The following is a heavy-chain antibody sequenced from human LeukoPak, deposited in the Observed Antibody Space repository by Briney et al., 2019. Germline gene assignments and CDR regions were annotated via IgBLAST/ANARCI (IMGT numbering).Heavy chain of an antibody. CDR3: VKLYSGSYPLDY. J-gene: IGHJ4*02. CDR1: GFTFSSYG. D-gene: IGHD1-26*01. CDR2: ISYDGSNK. V-gene: IGHV3-30*18. Sequence: GRSLRLSCAASGFTFSSYGMHWVRQAPGKGLEWVAVISYDGSNKYYADSVKGRFTISRDNSKNTLYLQMNSLRAEDTAVYYCVKLYSGSYPLDYWGQGTLVTVSS.